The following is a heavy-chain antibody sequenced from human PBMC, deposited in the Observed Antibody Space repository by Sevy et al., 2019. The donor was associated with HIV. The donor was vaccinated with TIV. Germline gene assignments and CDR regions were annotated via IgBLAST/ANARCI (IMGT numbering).Heavy chain of an antibody. D-gene: IGHD3-3*01. CDR1: GGSISSSSYY. Sequence: SETLSLTCTASGGSISSSSYYWNWIRQPPGKGLEWIGSIYYTGSTYYKPSLKSRVTISKDTSKNQFSLKLTSVTAADTAVYYCARPEGLQLNYAMDVWGQGTTVTVSS. V-gene: IGHV4-39*01. CDR3: ARPEGLQLNYAMDV. J-gene: IGHJ6*02. CDR2: IYYTGST.